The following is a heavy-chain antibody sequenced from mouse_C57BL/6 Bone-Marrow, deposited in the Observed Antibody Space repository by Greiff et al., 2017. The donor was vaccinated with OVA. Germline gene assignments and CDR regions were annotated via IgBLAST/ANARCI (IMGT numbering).Heavy chain of an antibody. J-gene: IGHJ1*03. V-gene: IGHV1-58*01. D-gene: IGHD1-1*01. Sequence: EVKLVESGAELVRPGSSVKMSCKTSGYTFTSYGINWVKQRPGQGLEWIGYIYIGNGYTEYNEKFKGKATLTSDKSSSTAYMQLSSLTSEDSAVYYCARRTTVVATDWYFDVWGTGTTVTVSS. CDR1: GYTFTSYG. CDR3: ARRTTVVATDWYFDV. CDR2: IYIGNGYT.